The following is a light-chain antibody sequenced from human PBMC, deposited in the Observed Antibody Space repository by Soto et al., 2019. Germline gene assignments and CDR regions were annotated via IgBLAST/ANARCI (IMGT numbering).Light chain of an antibody. CDR1: NIETKS. Sequence: SYELTQPPSVSVAPGQTARITCGGNNIETKSVHWYQQRPGQAPVLGVCDDSDRPSGIPERFSGSNSGNTATLTISRVEAGDEADYYCHVWDSNSDHYVFGSGTKLTVL. CDR2: DDS. CDR3: HVWDSNSDHYV. J-gene: IGLJ1*01. V-gene: IGLV3-21*02.